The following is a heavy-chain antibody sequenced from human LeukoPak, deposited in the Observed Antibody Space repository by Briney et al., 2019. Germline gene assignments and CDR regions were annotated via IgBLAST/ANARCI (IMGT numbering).Heavy chain of an antibody. V-gene: IGHV3-53*01. J-gene: IGHJ5*02. CDR2: FYSAGSP. Sequence: PGGSLRLSCAASGFTFSSYAMSWVRQAPGKGLEWVSTFYSAGSPFYADSVKGRFTISRDSSTNTLFLQMNSLRAEDTAVYYCARDQGSSWHWFDPWGQGTLVTVSS. D-gene: IGHD6-13*01. CDR3: ARDQGSSWHWFDP. CDR1: GFTFSSYA.